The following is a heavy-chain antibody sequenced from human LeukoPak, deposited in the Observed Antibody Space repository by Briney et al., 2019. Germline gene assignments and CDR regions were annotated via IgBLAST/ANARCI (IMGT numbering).Heavy chain of an antibody. V-gene: IGHV4-30-4*08. D-gene: IGHD2-8*01. CDR2: IYYGGST. CDR3: ARAPYSDSWYYFDY. J-gene: IGHJ4*02. Sequence: PSQTLSLTCTVSGGSISSGDYYWSWIRQPPGKGLEWIGYIYYGGSTYYNPSLKSRVTISVDTSKNQFSLKLSSVTAADTAVYYCARAPYSDSWYYFDYWGQGTLVTVSS. CDR1: GGSISSGDYY.